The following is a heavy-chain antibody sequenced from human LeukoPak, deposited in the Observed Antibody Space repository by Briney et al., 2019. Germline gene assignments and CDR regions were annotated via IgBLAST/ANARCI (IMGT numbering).Heavy chain of an antibody. V-gene: IGHV1-18*01. Sequence: ASVKVSCKASGYTFTSYGISWVRQAPGQGLEWMGWISAYNGNTNYAQKLQGRVTMTTDTSTSTAYMELRSLRSDDTAVYYCARPYYDILTGYCFDYWGQGTLVTVSS. J-gene: IGHJ4*02. CDR2: ISAYNGNT. CDR1: GYTFTSYG. CDR3: ARPYYDILTGYCFDY. D-gene: IGHD3-9*01.